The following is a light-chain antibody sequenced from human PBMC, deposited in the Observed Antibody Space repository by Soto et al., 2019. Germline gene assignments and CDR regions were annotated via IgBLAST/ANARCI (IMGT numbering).Light chain of an antibody. V-gene: IGKV3-20*01. J-gene: IGKJ5*01. CDR1: QSVSSSY. Sequence: EIVLTQSPATLSLSPGERATLSCRASQSVSSSYLAWYQQKPGQAPRLLIYGAYSRATGIHDRFSGTGPETDFTLTIRRLEPEDFAVYYCQQYDNSPITFGQGTRLEIK. CDR3: QQYDNSPIT. CDR2: GAY.